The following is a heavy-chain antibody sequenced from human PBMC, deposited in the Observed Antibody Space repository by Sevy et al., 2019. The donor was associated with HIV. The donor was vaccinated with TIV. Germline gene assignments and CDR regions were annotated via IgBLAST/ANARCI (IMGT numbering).Heavy chain of an antibody. D-gene: IGHD4-17*01. V-gene: IGHV4-39*01. CDR2: IYYSGTT. Sequence: SETLSLTCTVSGGSISSNSYYWVWIRQPPGKGLEWIGSIYYSGTTYYNPSLKSRVTISIDTSKTQFSLKLSSVTAADTAMFYCARLNYGDYSNYFDPWGQGSLVTVSS. CDR1: GGSISSNSYY. J-gene: IGHJ5*02. CDR3: ARLNYGDYSNYFDP.